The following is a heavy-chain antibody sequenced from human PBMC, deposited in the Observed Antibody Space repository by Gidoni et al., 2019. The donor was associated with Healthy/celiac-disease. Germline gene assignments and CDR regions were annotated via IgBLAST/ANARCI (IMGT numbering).Heavy chain of an antibody. D-gene: IGHD5-18*01. V-gene: IGHV4-34*01. CDR2: INHSGST. CDR3: ARGRRSFRSYGSHYFDY. J-gene: IGHJ4*02. CDR1: GGSFSGYY. Sequence: QVQLQQWGAGLLKPSETLSLTCAVYGGSFSGYYWSWIRQPPGKGLEWIGEINHSGSTNYNPSLKSRVTISVDTSKNQFSLKLSSVTAADTAVYYCARGRRSFRSYGSHYFDYWGQGTLVTVSS.